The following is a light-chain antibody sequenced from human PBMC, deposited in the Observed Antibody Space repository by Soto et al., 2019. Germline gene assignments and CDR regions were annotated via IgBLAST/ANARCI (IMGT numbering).Light chain of an antibody. Sequence: QSALTQPASVSGSPGQSITMSCTGSSSDFGDDKYVTWYQQQPGKGPNLLIYGVSKRPSGVSNRFSGSKSGNTASLTISGLQVEDEADYICGSFTTYRIWVFGGGTKLTVL. J-gene: IGLJ3*02. V-gene: IGLV2-14*01. CDR3: GSFTTYRIWV. CDR2: GVS. CDR1: SSDFGDDKY.